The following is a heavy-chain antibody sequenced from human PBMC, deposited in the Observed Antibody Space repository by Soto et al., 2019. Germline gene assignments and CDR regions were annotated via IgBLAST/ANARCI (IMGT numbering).Heavy chain of an antibody. Sequence: GGSLRLSCAASGFTFSSYAMHWVRQAPGKGLEWVAVISYDGSNKYYADSVKGRFTISRDNSKNTLYLQMNSLRAEDTAVYYCAREDRDIVVLPAAILPDYWAQATLVTVSP. V-gene: IGHV3-30-3*01. CDR2: ISYDGSNK. J-gene: IGHJ4*02. CDR3: AREDRDIVVLPAAILPDY. CDR1: GFTFSSYA. D-gene: IGHD2-2*02.